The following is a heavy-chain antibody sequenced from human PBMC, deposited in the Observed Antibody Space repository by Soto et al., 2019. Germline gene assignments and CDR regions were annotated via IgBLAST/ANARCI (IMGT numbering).Heavy chain of an antibody. Sequence: SETLSLTCTVSGGSISSGGYYWSWIRQHPGKGLEWIGYIYYSGSTYHNPSLKSRVTISVDTSKNQFSLKLSSVTAADTAVYYCASASLRYFDWLPGNYYYGMDVWGQGTTVTVSS. CDR3: ASASLRYFDWLPGNYYYGMDV. J-gene: IGHJ6*02. D-gene: IGHD3-9*01. CDR2: IYYSGST. CDR1: GGSISSGGYY. V-gene: IGHV4-31*03.